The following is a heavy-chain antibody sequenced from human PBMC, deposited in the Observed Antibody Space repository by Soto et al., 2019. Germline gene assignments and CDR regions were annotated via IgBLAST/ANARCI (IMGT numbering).Heavy chain of an antibody. D-gene: IGHD6-19*01. V-gene: IGHV3-30-3*01. Sequence: QVRLVESGGGVVQPGRSLRLSYTASGFSFSSYAMYWLRQPPGKGLEWVAVISHDGINKHYADSVKGRVTVSRDNSNHSLDLQLNSLRGEDTAMYYCARDMYSSDYFVKWFEPWGQGTLVTVSS. CDR1: GFSFSSYA. J-gene: IGHJ5*02. CDR2: ISHDGINK. CDR3: ARDMYSSDYFVKWFEP.